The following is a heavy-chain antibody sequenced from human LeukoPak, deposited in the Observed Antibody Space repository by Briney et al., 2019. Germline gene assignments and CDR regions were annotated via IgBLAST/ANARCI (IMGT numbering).Heavy chain of an antibody. J-gene: IGHJ4*02. CDR1: GGSISSYY. D-gene: IGHD3-22*01. Sequence: PSETLSLTCTVSGGSISSYYWSWIRQPPGKGLEWIGYIYYSGSTNYNPSLKSRVTISVDTSKNQFSLELSSVTAADTAVYYCARGAIRSGYYSNLFDYWGQGTLVTVSS. CDR3: ARGAIRSGYYSNLFDY. CDR2: IYYSGST. V-gene: IGHV4-59*01.